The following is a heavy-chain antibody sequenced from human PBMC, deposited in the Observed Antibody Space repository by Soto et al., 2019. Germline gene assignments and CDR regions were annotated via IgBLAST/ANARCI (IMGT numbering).Heavy chain of an antibody. D-gene: IGHD3-3*01. V-gene: IGHV3-33*06. CDR2: IWDGGSST. J-gene: IGHJ4*02. CDR1: GFTFSSYC. Sequence: PGGSLILSCAASGFTFSSYCMHWVRQAPGKGLEWVSAIWDGGSSTYYADSVKGRFTISRDNSKNTLYLQMNSLRAEDTAVYYCAKDRPTLYYDFWSGQVPIDYWGQGTLVTVSS. CDR3: AKDRPTLYYDFWSGQVPIDY.